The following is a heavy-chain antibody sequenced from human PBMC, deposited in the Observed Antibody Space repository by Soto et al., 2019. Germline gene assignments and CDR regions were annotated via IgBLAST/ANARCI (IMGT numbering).Heavy chain of an antibody. Sequence: EVQLLESGGGLVQPGGSLRLSCAASGFTFSNYAMSWVRQAPGKGVEWVSPISGSGENTYYADSVKGRFTISRDNSKNTLYLQMNNLRAEDTAVYYCAKTRGQSYYHAMDVWGQGTTVIVSS. CDR1: GFTFSNYA. J-gene: IGHJ6*02. V-gene: IGHV3-23*01. CDR2: ISGSGENT. CDR3: AKTRGQSYYHAMDV.